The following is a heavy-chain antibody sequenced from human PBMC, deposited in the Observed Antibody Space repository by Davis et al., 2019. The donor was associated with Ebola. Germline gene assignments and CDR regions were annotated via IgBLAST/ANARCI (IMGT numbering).Heavy chain of an antibody. CDR1: GFTFSSHA. Sequence: GGSLRLSCAASGFTFSSHAMSWVRQAPGKGLEWVSTISGGGGSTYYADSVKGRFIISRDNSKNTLHLQMNSLRAVDTAVYYCARMFWIFGVDVTFFDSWGQGTLVTVSS. V-gene: IGHV3-23*01. D-gene: IGHD3-3*01. CDR3: ARMFWIFGVDVTFFDS. CDR2: ISGGGGST. J-gene: IGHJ4*02.